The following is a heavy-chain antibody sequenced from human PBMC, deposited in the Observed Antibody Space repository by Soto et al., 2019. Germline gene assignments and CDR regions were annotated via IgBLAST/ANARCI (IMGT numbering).Heavy chain of an antibody. D-gene: IGHD5-18*01. CDR3: ARFVKRGYSYGAFDY. J-gene: IGHJ4*02. CDR2: ISAYNGNT. CDR1: GYTFTSYG. Sequence: SVKVSCKASGYTFTSYGISWVRQAPGQGLEWMGWISAYNGNTNYAQKLQGRVTMTTDTSTSTAYMELRSLRSDDTAVYYCARFVKRGYSYGAFDYWGQGTLVTISS. V-gene: IGHV1-18*01.